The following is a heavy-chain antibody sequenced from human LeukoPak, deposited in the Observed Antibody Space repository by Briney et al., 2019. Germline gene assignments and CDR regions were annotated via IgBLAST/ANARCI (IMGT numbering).Heavy chain of an antibody. CDR2: MHYSGNT. CDR3: ARRPSYGGRGVEYFDF. Sequence: PSETLSLTCTVSGGSISSRTSYWGWIRQPPGKGLEWIGSMHYSGNTYCDPSLKSRVTISVDTARNQFSLKLSSVTAADTAVYYCARRPSYGGRGVEYFDFWGHGTLVTVSS. D-gene: IGHD4-23*01. V-gene: IGHV4-39*01. CDR1: GGSISSRTSY. J-gene: IGHJ4*01.